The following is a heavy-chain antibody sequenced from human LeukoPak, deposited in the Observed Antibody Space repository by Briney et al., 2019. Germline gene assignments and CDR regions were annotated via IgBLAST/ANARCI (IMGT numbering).Heavy chain of an antibody. D-gene: IGHD4-17*01. CDR1: GFTFSSYE. CDR2: SSSSGSTI. V-gene: IGHV3-48*03. CDR3: ASAGHYGDYYYYYMDV. J-gene: IGHJ6*03. Sequence: GGSLRLSCAASGFTFSSYEMNWVRQAPGKGLVWVSYSSSSGSTIYYADSVKGRFTISRDNAKNSLYLQMNSLRAEDTAVYDCASAGHYGDYYYYYMDVWGKGTTVTVSS.